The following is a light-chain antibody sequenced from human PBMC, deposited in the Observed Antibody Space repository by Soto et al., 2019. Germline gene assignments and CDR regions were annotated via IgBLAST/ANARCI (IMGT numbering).Light chain of an antibody. CDR2: DAS. CDR3: QQYGSSPWT. Sequence: EIVLTQSPATLSLSPGERATLYCRASQSVSSYLAWYQQKPGQAPRLLMYDASNRASGVPARFSGSGSGTDFTLTISRLEPEDFAVYYCQQYGSSPWTFGQGTKVDIK. V-gene: IGKV3-20*01. J-gene: IGKJ1*01. CDR1: QSVSSY.